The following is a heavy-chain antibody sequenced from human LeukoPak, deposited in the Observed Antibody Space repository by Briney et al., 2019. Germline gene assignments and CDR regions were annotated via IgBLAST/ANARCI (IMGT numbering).Heavy chain of an antibody. CDR1: EFTFSSFW. CDR2: INSDGSET. V-gene: IGHV3-74*01. Sequence: GGSLRLSCAASEFTFSSFWIYWVRHAPGKGLVWVSRINSDGSETIYADSVKGRFAISRDNAKNTLYLQMNSLRAEDTAVYYCARVRMGDDFNPFDYWGQGTLVTVSS. D-gene: IGHD3-16*01. CDR3: ARVRMGDDFNPFDY. J-gene: IGHJ4*02.